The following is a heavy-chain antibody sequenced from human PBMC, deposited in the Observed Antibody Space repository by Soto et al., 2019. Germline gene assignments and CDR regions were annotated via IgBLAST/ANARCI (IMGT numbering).Heavy chain of an antibody. J-gene: IGHJ3*02. Sequence: SETLSRTCTVSSGSISSDYWSWIRQPPGQGLGWIGYIYYSGSTNYNPSLKSRVTISVDTSKNQFSLKLSSVTAADTAVYYCARAPVDIVLMVYAIPKADAFDIWGQGTMVTGSS. V-gene: IGHV4-59*01. CDR3: ARAPVDIVLMVYAIPKADAFDI. CDR2: IYYSGST. D-gene: IGHD2-8*01. CDR1: SGSISSDY.